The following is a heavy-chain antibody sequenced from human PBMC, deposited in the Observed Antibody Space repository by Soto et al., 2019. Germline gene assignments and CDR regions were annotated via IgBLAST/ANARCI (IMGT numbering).Heavy chain of an antibody. CDR1: GGSISSGGYY. D-gene: IGHD3-22*01. V-gene: IGHV4-31*03. CDR2: IYYSGST. CDR3: ARAGDSSGYPNDY. Sequence: SETLSLTCTVSGGSISSGGYYWSWIRQHPGKGLEWIGYIYYSGSTYYNPSLKSRVTISVDTSKNQFSLKLSSVTAADTAVYYCARAGDSSGYPNDYWGQGTLVTVSS. J-gene: IGHJ4*02.